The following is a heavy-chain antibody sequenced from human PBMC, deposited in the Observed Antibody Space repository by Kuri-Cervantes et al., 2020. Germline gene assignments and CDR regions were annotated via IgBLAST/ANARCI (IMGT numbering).Heavy chain of an antibody. J-gene: IGHJ6*02. V-gene: IGHV3-11*04. CDR2: ISSSGSTI. CDR3: ARGHYGMDV. Sequence: GESLKISCAAPGFTFSDYYMSWIRQAPGKGLEWVSYISSSGSTIYYADSVKGRFTISRDNARNSVNLQMNSLRAEDTAVFYCARGHYGMDVWGQGTTVTVSS. CDR1: GFTFSDYY.